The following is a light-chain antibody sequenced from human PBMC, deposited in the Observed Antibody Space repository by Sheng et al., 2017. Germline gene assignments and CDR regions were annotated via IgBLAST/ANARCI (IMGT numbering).Light chain of an antibody. CDR1: QSLVHSNGYSY. Sequence: DIVMTQSPLSLSVTPGESASISCRSSQSLVHSNGYSYLDWYLQKPGQSPQLLIYLGSNRASGVPDRFSGSGSGTDFTLKISRVEAEDVGVYYCMQALQTPPTFGQGTKVEIK. J-gene: IGKJ1*01. V-gene: IGKV2-28*01. CDR2: LGS. CDR3: MQALQTPPT.